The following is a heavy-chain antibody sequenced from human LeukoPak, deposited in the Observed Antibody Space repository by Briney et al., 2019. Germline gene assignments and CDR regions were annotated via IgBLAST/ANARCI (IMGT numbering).Heavy chain of an antibody. J-gene: IGHJ4*02. CDR3: ARDFTMVRGVYYFDY. CDR2: INPNSGGT. Sequence: GASVKVSCKASGYTFTGYYMHWVRQAPGQGLEWMGWINPNSGGTNYAQKFQGRVTMTRDTSISTAYMELSRLRSDDTAVYYCARDFTMVRGVYYFDYWGQGTLVTVSS. CDR1: GYTFTGYY. V-gene: IGHV1-2*02. D-gene: IGHD3-10*01.